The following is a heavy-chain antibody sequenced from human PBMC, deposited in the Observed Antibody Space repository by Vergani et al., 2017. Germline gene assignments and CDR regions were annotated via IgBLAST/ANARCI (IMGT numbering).Heavy chain of an antibody. CDR3: AKYLRGSTDGLPDS. V-gene: IGHV3-30*02. CDR1: GFTFSNFG. CDR2: IGKDGINT. J-gene: IGHJ4*02. Sequence: QVQLVVSAGGVAQSGGSLRLFCAASGFTFSNFGMHWIRQAPGKGLEWMAYIGKDGINTRYRDAVKGRFTVSRDNSKDILYLQMDSLRSKDTALYYCAKYLRGSTDGLPDSWGPGTLVIVSS. D-gene: IGHD5-12*01.